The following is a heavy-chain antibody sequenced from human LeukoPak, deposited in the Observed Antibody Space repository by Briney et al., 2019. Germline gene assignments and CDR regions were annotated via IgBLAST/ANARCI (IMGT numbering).Heavy chain of an antibody. CDR1: GYTFTSYY. V-gene: IGHV1-46*01. CDR2: INPSGGST. CDR3: ARDLHAEVYDSSGYYYY. J-gene: IGHJ4*02. Sequence: GASVKVSCKASGYTFTSYYMHWVRQAPGQGLEWMGIINPSGGSTSYAQKLQGRVTMTRDTSTSTVYMELSSLRSEDTAVYYCARDLHAEVYDSSGYYYYWGQGTLVTVSS. D-gene: IGHD3-22*01.